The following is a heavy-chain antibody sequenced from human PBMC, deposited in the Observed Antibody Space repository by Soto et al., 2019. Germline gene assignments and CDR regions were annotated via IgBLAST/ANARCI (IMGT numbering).Heavy chain of an antibody. V-gene: IGHV4-30-2*01. CDR3: ARVPDR. D-gene: IGHD2-2*01. CDR1: GGSISSRCYS. Sequence: SETLSLTCAVSGGSISSRCYSWSWIRQPPGKGLEWIGYIYHSGSTYYNPSLKSRVTISVDRSKNQFSLKLSSVTAADTAVYYCARVPDRWGQGTLVTVS. J-gene: IGHJ5*02. CDR2: IYHSGST.